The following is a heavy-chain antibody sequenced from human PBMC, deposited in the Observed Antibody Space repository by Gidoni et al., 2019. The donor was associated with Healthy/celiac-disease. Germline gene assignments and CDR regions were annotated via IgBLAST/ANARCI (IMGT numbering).Heavy chain of an antibody. CDR1: GGSFSGYY. D-gene: IGHD2-2*01. Sequence: QVQLQQWGAGLLKPSETLSLTCAVYGGSFSGYYWSWIRPPPGKGLEWIGEINHSGITNYNPSLKSRVTISVDTSKNQFSLKLSSVTAADTAVYYCAREGVYCSSTSCYALRGLHYYMDVWGKGTTVTVSS. CDR3: AREGVYCSSTSCYALRGLHYYMDV. J-gene: IGHJ6*03. V-gene: IGHV4-34*01. CDR2: INHSGIT.